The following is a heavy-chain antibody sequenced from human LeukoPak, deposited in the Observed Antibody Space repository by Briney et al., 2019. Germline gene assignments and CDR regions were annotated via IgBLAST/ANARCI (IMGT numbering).Heavy chain of an antibody. D-gene: IGHD5-18*01. V-gene: IGHV1-2*02. Sequence: ASVKVSCKASGYTFSAYYIHWVRQAPGQGLEWMGWVSPSGGGSNSAQRFQDRFTMTWDTSISTAYMELRGLTSDDTAVYSCARGTPVNGFGYTLSWFDPWGQGTLVTVSS. CDR2: VSPSGGGS. J-gene: IGHJ5*02. CDR3: ARGTPVNGFGYTLSWFDP. CDR1: GYTFSAYY.